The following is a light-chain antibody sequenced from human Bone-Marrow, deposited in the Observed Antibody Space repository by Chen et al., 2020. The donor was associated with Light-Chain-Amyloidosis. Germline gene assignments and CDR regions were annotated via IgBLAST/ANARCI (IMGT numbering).Light chain of an antibody. CDR3: QQYNSYPYT. CDR2: KAS. J-gene: IGKJ2*01. Sequence: DIQLTQSPSTLSASVGDRVTITCRASQSISSWLAWYQQKPGKAPKLLIYKASSLESGVPSRFSGSGSGTEFTLTISSLQPDDFATYYCQQYNSYPYTFGQGTKLEIK. CDR1: QSISSW. V-gene: IGKV1-5*03.